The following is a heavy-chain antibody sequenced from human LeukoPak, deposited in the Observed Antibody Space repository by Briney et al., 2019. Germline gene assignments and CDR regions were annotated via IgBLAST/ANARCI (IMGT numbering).Heavy chain of an antibody. CDR3: AREILGEDTAMVFSAFDI. Sequence: PSETLSLTCTVSVGSISTTNYYWGWIRQSPGKWLEWFGCVYYSGSTYYNPSLKSRVTISVDTSKNQFSLKLSSVTAADTAVYYCAREILGEDTAMVFSAFDIWGQGTMVTVSS. CDR2: VYYSGST. D-gene: IGHD5-18*01. CDR1: VGSISTTNYY. V-gene: IGHV4-39*07. J-gene: IGHJ3*02.